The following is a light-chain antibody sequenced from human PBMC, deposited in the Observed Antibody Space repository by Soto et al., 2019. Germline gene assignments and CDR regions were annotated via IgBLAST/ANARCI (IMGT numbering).Light chain of an antibody. J-gene: IGLJ3*02. CDR1: SSDVGAYNY. Sequence: QSALTQPASVSESPGQSITISCTGTSSDVGAYNYVSWYQQHPGKAPKLMIYEVSNRPSGVSDRFSGSRSGNTASLTISGLQAEDESDYYCSSYTSSSTWVFGGGTQVTVL. CDR2: EVS. V-gene: IGLV2-14*01. CDR3: SSYTSSSTWV.